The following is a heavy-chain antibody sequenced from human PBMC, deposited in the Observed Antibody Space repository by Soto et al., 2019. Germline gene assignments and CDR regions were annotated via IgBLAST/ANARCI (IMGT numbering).Heavy chain of an antibody. CDR3: VAEMATRIGY. D-gene: IGHD5-12*01. V-gene: IGHV3-64D*06. CDR2: ISSNGGST. J-gene: IGHJ4*02. CDR1: VFTFSSYS. Sequence: GGSVRLSCSASVFTFSSYSMHWVRQAPGKGLEYVSAISSNGGSTYYADSVKGRFTISRENSKNTLYLQMSSLRAEDTAVYYCVAEMATRIGYWGQGTLVNLSS.